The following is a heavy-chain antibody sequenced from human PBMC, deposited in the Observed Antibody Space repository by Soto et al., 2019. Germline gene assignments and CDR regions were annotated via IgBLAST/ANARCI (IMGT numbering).Heavy chain of an antibody. CDR1: GGSISSYY. V-gene: IGHV4-59*01. CDR2: IYYSGST. Sequence: QVQLQESGPGLVKPSETLSLTCTVSGGSISSYYWSWIRQPPGKGLEWIGYIYYSGSTNYNPSLKSRVSISVDTSKNQFSLKLSSVTAADTAVYYCARGITMVRGVTPRFFDYWGQGTLVTVSS. D-gene: IGHD3-10*01. CDR3: ARGITMVRGVTPRFFDY. J-gene: IGHJ4*02.